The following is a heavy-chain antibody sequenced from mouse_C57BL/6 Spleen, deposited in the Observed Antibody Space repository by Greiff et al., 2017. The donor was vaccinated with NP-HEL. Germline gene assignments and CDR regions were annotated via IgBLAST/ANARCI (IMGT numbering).Heavy chain of an antibody. V-gene: IGHV5-4*03. CDR3: ARGYGPRAVYYFDY. CDR2: ISDGGSYT. D-gene: IGHD1-1*01. Sequence: EVNVVESGGGLVKPGGSLKLSCAASGFTFSSYAMSWVRQTPEKRLEWVATISDGGSYTYYPDNVKGRFTISRDNAKNNLYLQMSHLKSEDTAMYYCARGYGPRAVYYFDYWGQGTTLTVSS. J-gene: IGHJ2*01. CDR1: GFTFSSYA.